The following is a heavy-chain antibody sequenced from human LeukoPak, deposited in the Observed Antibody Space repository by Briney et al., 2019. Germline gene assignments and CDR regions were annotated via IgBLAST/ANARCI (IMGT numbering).Heavy chain of an antibody. Sequence: SETLSLTCTVSGGSIGRYYWSWIRQPPGKGLELIGYVFYSGTTNYNPSLKSRVTISVDTSKNRFSLKLTSVTAADTAVYYCARVSQWLQPFDCWGQGTLVTVSS. CDR2: VFYSGTT. V-gene: IGHV4-59*01. D-gene: IGHD5-24*01. J-gene: IGHJ4*02. CDR1: GGSIGRYY. CDR3: ARVSQWLQPFDC.